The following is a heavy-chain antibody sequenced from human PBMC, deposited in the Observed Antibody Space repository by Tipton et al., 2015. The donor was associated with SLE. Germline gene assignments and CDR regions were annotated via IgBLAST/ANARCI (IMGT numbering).Heavy chain of an antibody. D-gene: IGHD5-12*01. CDR3: ARDPPATIADYYYYGMDV. V-gene: IGHV3-66*01. J-gene: IGHJ6*02. CDR1: GFTVSSNY. Sequence: GSLRLSCAASGFTVSSNYMSWVRQAPGKGLEWVSVIYSGGSTYYADSVKGRFTISRDNSKNTLYLQMNSLRAEDTAVYYCARDPPATIADYYYYGMDVWGQGTTVTVSS. CDR2: IYSGGST.